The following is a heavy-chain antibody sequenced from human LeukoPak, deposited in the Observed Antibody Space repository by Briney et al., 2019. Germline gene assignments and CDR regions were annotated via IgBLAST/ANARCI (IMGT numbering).Heavy chain of an antibody. CDR3: ARGGGYCSGGSCYSSFDY. D-gene: IGHD2-15*01. J-gene: IGHJ4*02. CDR1: GGSISSGSYY. Sequence: PSETLSLTCTVSGGSISSGSYYWSRIRQRAGKGLEWSGRMDTSGSTHYNPSPKHRVTITVATSKNQFSLEVSSVTAADTAVYYCARGGGYCSGGSCYSSFDYWGQGTLVTVSS. CDR2: MDTSGST. V-gene: IGHV4-61*02.